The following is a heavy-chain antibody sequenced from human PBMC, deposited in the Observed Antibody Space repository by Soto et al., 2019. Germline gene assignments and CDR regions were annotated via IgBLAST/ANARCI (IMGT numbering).Heavy chain of an antibody. CDR2: IYRGGGT. J-gene: IGHJ3*02. CDR1: GLSVTANY. D-gene: IGHD5-18*01. V-gene: IGHV3-53*01. Sequence: ESGGGLIQPGGSLRLICAASGLSVTANYMTWVRQAPGKGLEWLSIIYRGGGTYYADSLKGRAIISRDGSRNMVFLQMNSLTAEAAGVYYCARRDDSETFDIWGRGTVVNVSS. CDR3: ARRDDSETFDI.